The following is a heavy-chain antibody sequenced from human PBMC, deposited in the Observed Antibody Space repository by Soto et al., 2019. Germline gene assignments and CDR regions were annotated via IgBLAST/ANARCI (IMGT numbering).Heavy chain of an antibody. CDR2: INHSGST. D-gene: IGHD6-13*01. CDR1: GGSFSGYY. CDR3: AREGQLIAATFDY. J-gene: IGHJ4*02. V-gene: IGHV4-34*01. Sequence: SETLSLTCAVYGGSFSGYYWSWIRQPPGKGLEWIGEINHSGSTNYNPSLKSRVTISVDTSKNQFSLKLSSVTAADTAVYYCAREGQLIAATFDYWGQGTLVTVSS.